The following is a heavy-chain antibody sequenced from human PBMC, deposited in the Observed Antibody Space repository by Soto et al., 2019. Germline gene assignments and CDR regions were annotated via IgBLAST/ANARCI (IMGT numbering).Heavy chain of an antibody. Sequence: GESLKISCGASGFTFSSYSMNWARQAPGKGLEWISYISSSSSTIFYADSVKGRFTISRDNDKDSLYLQMNNLRDEDTAVYFCAREGRYSGSDYFDSWGQGTLVTVSS. CDR3: AREGRYSGSDYFDS. CDR2: ISSSSSTI. D-gene: IGHD5-12*01. CDR1: GFTFSSYS. V-gene: IGHV3-48*02. J-gene: IGHJ4*02.